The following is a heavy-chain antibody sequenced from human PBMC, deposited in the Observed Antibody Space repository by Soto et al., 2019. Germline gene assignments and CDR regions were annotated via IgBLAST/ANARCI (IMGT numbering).Heavy chain of an antibody. Sequence: QLQLQESGSGLVKPSQTLSPTCAVSGGSISSGGYSWSWIRQPPGKGLEWIGYIYHSGSTYYNPSLKSRVTRSVDRSKNQFSLKLCSVTAADTAVYYCAGSGYCHNCGMDVWGQGTTVTVSS. CDR2: IYHSGST. CDR1: GGSISSGGYS. V-gene: IGHV4-30-2*01. J-gene: IGHJ6*02. D-gene: IGHD3-22*01. CDR3: AGSGYCHNCGMDV.